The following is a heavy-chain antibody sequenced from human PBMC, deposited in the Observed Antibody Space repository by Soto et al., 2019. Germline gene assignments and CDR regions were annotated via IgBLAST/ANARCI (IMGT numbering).Heavy chain of an antibody. J-gene: IGHJ2*01. CDR1: GFSLRNTRMG. D-gene: IGHD4-17*01. CDR2: IFSNDAK. Sequence: QVTLKESGPVLVQPTETLTLTCTVSGFSLRNTRMGVSWIRQSPGKALEWLAHIFSNDAKSYSPSLKSRLDISRDTSKSQVVLTMTNVAPVDTATYYCARSLYVDYVHWYFDLWGRGTLVTVPS. CDR3: ARSLYVDYVHWYFDL. V-gene: IGHV2-26*01.